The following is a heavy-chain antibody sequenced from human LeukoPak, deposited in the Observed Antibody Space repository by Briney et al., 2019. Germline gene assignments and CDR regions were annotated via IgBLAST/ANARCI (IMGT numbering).Heavy chain of an antibody. V-gene: IGHV4-34*01. CDR1: GGSVSGYY. Sequence: SETLSLTCAVYGGSVSGYYWSWIRQPPGKGLEWIGEINHSGSTSYNPSLESRVTISVDTSKNQFSLKLGSVTAADTAVFYCARHKTRTRAFDVWGQGTMVTVSS. D-gene: IGHD3/OR15-3a*01. J-gene: IGHJ3*01. CDR3: ARHKTRTRAFDV. CDR2: INHSGST.